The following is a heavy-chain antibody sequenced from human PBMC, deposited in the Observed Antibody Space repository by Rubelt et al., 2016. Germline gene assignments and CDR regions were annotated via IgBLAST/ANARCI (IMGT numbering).Heavy chain of an antibody. CDR3: AKDSIAVAGTGLNWFDP. V-gene: IGHV3-33*06. Sequence: SSYGMHWVRQAPGKGLEWVAVIWYDGSNKYYADSVKGRFTISRDNSKNTLYLQMNSLRAEDTAVYYCAKDSIAVAGTGLNWFDPWGQGTLVTVSS. CDR1: SSYG. J-gene: IGHJ5*02. CDR2: IWYDGSNK. D-gene: IGHD6-19*01.